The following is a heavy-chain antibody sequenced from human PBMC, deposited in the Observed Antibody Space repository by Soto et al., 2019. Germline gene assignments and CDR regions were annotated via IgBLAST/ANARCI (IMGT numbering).Heavy chain of an antibody. J-gene: IGHJ3*01. D-gene: IGHD1-1*01. CDR3: ATWHEREHAYDV. CDR1: GLTISGKKY. V-gene: IGHV3-66*01. Sequence: EVQLLESGGGLVQPGGSLRLSCAAFGLTISGKKYVAWVRQAPGKGLEWVSALYDVDGSFYADSVKGRFTTSSDSSKTTVYLQMNDLRPDDTAVYYCATWHEREHAYDVWGQGTTVTVSS. CDR2: LYDVDGS.